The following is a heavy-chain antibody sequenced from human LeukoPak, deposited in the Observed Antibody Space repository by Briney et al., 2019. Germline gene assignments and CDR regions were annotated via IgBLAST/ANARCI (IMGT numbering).Heavy chain of an antibody. CDR1: GFTFNSAW. J-gene: IGHJ4*02. CDR2: IKSKSDDGTT. V-gene: IGHV3-15*01. CDR3: TTSYYYGSGSPRKKLDQ. D-gene: IGHD3-10*01. Sequence: PGGSLRLSCAASGFTFNSAWMNWVRQAPGTGLKWVGRIKSKSDDGTTDYAAPVKGRFTISRDDSQNTLYLQMNSLKTEDTGVYYCTTSYYYGSGSPRKKLDQWGQGTLVTVSS.